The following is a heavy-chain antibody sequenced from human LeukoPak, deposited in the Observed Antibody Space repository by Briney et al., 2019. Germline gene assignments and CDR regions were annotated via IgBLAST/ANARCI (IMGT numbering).Heavy chain of an antibody. CDR3: ARGQVKQQLLPRTGSRDYYYYMDV. D-gene: IGHD6-13*01. V-gene: IGHV1-2*02. Sequence: ASVKVSCKASGYTFIGYYMHWVRQAPGQGLEWMGWINPNSGGTNYAQKFQGRVTLTRDTSISTAYMELSRLTSDDTAVYYCARGQVKQQLLPRTGSRDYYYYMDVWGKGTTVTVSS. CDR2: INPNSGGT. J-gene: IGHJ6*03. CDR1: GYTFIGYY.